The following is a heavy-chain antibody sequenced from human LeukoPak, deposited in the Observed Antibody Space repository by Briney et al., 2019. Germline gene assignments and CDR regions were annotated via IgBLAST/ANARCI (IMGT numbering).Heavy chain of an antibody. CDR3: ARYGSGTYTFDY. D-gene: IGHD3-10*01. V-gene: IGHV3-20*04. Sequence: GGSLRLSCAASGFTFDDYGMSWVRQAPGKGLEWVSGINWNGGSTGYADSVKGRFTISRDNAKNSLYLQMNSPRAEDTALYYCARYGSGTYTFDYWGQGTLVTVSS. J-gene: IGHJ4*02. CDR2: INWNGGST. CDR1: GFTFDDYG.